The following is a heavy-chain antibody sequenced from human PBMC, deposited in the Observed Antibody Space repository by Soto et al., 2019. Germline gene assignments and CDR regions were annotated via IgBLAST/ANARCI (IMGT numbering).Heavy chain of an antibody. Sequence: EVQLVQSGAEVKKPGESLRISCKGSGYSFTAYWITWVRQMPGKGLEWMGKIDPSDSYTNYSPSFQGHVTISADKSISTAYLQWSSLQASDTAMYYCARHQSSSSLIVGYWGQGTLVTVSS. D-gene: IGHD6-6*01. V-gene: IGHV5-10-1*03. CDR3: ARHQSSSSLIVGY. CDR2: IDPSDSYT. J-gene: IGHJ4*01. CDR1: GYSFTAYW.